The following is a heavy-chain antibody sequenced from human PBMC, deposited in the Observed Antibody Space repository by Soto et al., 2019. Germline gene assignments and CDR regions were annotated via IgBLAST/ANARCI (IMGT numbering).Heavy chain of an antibody. Sequence: VQLHESGPGLVKASGTLSLTCAVSGDSISNFHWWTWLRQPPGRGLEWIGEIFHTGSTSYNRPLKSRVSISAAQSTHPCSLTLTSFTAAATPLYYFTTGRGAWLQSGGGWFVPWGPVILVIVSS. CDR1: GDSISNFHW. D-gene: IGHD1-26*01. CDR2: IFHTGST. CDR3: TTGRGAWLQSGGGWFVP. J-gene: IGHJ5*02. V-gene: IGHV4-4*02.